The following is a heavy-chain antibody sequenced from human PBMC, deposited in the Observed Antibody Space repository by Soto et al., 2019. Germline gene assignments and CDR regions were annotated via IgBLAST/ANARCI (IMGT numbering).Heavy chain of an antibody. CDR2: IYYSGST. D-gene: IGHD6-19*01. Sequence: SETLSLTCTVSGGSISSYYWSWIRQPPGKGLEWIGYIYYSGSTNYNPSLKSRVTISVDTSKNQFSLKLSSVTAADTAVYYCARGEWLVTHYFDYWGQGTLVTVSS. CDR3: ARGEWLVTHYFDY. J-gene: IGHJ4*02. CDR1: GGSISSYY. V-gene: IGHV4-59*01.